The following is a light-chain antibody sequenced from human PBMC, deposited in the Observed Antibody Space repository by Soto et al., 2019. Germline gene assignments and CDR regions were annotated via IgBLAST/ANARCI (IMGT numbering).Light chain of an antibody. CDR2: KAS. CDR3: QQYKSYSRT. J-gene: IGKJ1*01. V-gene: IGKV1-5*03. Sequence: DIQMIQSPSTLSASVGDRVSITCRATQSIDIWLAWYQQKPGKAPKVLIYKASILESGVRSRFSGSGSGTEFTLTISSLQPEDFATYYCQQYKSYSRTFGQGTKVEIK. CDR1: QSIDIW.